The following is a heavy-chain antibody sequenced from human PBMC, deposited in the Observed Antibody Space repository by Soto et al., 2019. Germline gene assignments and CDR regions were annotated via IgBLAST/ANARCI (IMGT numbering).Heavy chain of an antibody. V-gene: IGHV3-53*01. CDR2: IYDNGTT. J-gene: IGHJ6*02. Sequence: PGGSLRLSCAASGLTVSNAYMAWVRQAPGMGLEWVSVIYDNGTTYYADSVKGRFTISRDTSTNTLSLQMDSLRAEDTAVYYCVRPLPSGRNYRLEAWGQGTTVTISS. D-gene: IGHD1-7*01. CDR1: GLTVSNAY. CDR3: VRPLPSGRNYRLEA.